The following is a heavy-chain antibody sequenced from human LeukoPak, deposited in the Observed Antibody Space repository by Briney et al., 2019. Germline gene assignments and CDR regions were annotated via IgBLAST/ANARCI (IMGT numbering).Heavy chain of an antibody. CDR3: ATSIAARRRYYYYYYMDV. Sequence: SETLSLTCTVSGGSISSYYWSWIRQPPGKGLERIGYIYYSGSTNYNPSLKSRVTISVDTSKNQFSLKLSSVTAADTAVYYCATSIAARRRYYYYYYMDVWGKGTTVTVSS. CDR2: IYYSGST. J-gene: IGHJ6*03. CDR1: GGSISSYY. V-gene: IGHV4-59*01. D-gene: IGHD6-6*01.